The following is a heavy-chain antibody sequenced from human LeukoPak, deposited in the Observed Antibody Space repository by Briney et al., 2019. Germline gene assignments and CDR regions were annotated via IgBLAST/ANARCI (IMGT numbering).Heavy chain of an antibody. D-gene: IGHD6-13*01. CDR1: GGTISSSSNY. Sequence: WETLYLSCTVSGGTISSSSNYWGWIGQPPGNGLKWMGSTIFSGGTYSNPSLKSRATISEKPSKNQYSLKLRLVTAADTDVYYCARGRGSSWYYWAYYYYIDVWGKGTTVTISS. V-gene: IGHV4-39*01. J-gene: IGHJ6*03. CDR3: ARGRGSSWYYWAYYYYIDV. CDR2: TIFSGGT.